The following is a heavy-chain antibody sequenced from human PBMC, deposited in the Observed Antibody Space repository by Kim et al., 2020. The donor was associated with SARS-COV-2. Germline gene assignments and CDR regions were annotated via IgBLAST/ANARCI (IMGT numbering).Heavy chain of an antibody. Sequence: GGSLRLSCAASGFTFSSYWMSWVRQAPGKGLEWVANIKQDGSEKYYVDSVKGRFTISRDNAKNSLYLQMNSLRAEDTAVYYCARVWVRGVIIRAFDIWGQGTMVTVSS. CDR2: IKQDGSEK. J-gene: IGHJ3*02. D-gene: IGHD3-10*01. CDR3: ARVWVRGVIIRAFDI. CDR1: GFTFSSYW. V-gene: IGHV3-7*03.